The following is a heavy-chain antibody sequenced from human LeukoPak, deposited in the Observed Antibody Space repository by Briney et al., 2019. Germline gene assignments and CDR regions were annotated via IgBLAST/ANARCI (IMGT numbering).Heavy chain of an antibody. CDR2: INPNSGGT. CDR1: GYTFTGNN. J-gene: IGHJ4*02. CDR3: ARGRIGYSYGYGGYYFDY. V-gene: IGHV1-2*02. D-gene: IGHD5-18*01. Sequence: ASVKVSCKASGYTFTGNNMHWVRQAPGQGLEWMGSINPNSGGTDYAQKFQGRVTMTRDTSISTAYMELSRLRSDDTAVYYCARGRIGYSYGYGGYYFDYWGQGTLVTVSS.